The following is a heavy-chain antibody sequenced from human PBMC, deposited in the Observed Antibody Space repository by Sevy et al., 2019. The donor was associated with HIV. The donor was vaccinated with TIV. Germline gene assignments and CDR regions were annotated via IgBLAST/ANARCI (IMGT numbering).Heavy chain of an antibody. CDR1: GFTFSSYG. J-gene: IGHJ3*01. Sequence: GGSLRLSCAASGFTFSSYGMSWVRQAPGKGLKWVSSISHSGGSTYYADSVKGRFTISRDNSKNTLFLQMNSLRAEDTAVYYCAGGRFDSSGSFDAFDVWGQGTMVTVS. D-gene: IGHD3-22*01. V-gene: IGHV3-23*01. CDR3: AGGRFDSSGSFDAFDV. CDR2: ISHSGGST.